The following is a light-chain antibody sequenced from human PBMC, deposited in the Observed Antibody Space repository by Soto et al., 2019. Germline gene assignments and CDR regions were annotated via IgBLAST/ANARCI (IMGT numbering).Light chain of an antibody. V-gene: IGKV1-39*01. CDR3: QQSFSSPMWT. CDR2: SAS. CDR1: QSISSY. Sequence: DIQMTQSPSSLSASVGDRVTITCRASQSISSYLNWYQQKPGKAPQLLIFSASSLQSGVPPRFSGCGSGEDFTLTISNLQPEDVAVYYCQQSFSSPMWTFGPGTKVEIK. J-gene: IGKJ1*01.